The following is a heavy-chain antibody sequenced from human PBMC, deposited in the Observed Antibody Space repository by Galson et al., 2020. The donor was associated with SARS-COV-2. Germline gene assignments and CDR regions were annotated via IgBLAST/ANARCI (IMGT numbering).Heavy chain of an antibody. D-gene: IGHD3-9*01. CDR3: ARDGYYDILTGYYSA. CDR2: ISSSSSYI. CDR1: GFTFSSYS. J-gene: IGHJ4*02. Sequence: GESMKISCAASGFTFSSYSMNWVRQAPGKGLEWVSSISSSSSYIYYADSVKGRFTISRDNAKNSLYLQMNSLRAEDTAVYYCARDGYYDILTGYYSAWGQGTLVTVSS. V-gene: IGHV3-21*01.